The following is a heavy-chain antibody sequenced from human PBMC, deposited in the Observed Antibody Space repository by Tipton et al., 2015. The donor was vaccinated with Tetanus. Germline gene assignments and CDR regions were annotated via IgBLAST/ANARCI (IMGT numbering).Heavy chain of an antibody. CDR3: ARGRTSLDAFDI. D-gene: IGHD1-14*01. CDR1: GGSFSGYY. V-gene: IGHV4-34*01. Sequence: TLSLTCAVYGGSFSGYYWSWIRQPPGKGLEWIGEINHSGSINSNPSLKSRVTISVDTPKNPFSLKLSSVTAADTAVYYCARGRTSLDAFDIWGQGTMVTVSS. CDR2: INHSGSI. J-gene: IGHJ3*02.